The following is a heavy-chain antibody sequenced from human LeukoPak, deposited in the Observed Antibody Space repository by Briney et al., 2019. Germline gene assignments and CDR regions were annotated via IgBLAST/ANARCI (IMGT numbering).Heavy chain of an antibody. CDR3: TRDYSGDY. J-gene: IGHJ4*02. CDR1: GYTFSDYG. D-gene: IGHD3-10*01. Sequence: ASVKVSCKASGYTFSDYGINWVRQAPGQGLEWMEWITVYNDDTNYGQKFQGRVTMTTDTSTSTAYMELRRLRSDDTAVYYCTRDYSGDYWGQGTLVTVSS. V-gene: IGHV1-18*01. CDR2: ITVYNDDT.